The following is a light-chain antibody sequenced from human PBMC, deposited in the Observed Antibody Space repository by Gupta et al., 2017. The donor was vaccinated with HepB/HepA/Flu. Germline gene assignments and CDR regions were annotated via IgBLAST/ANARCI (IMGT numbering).Light chain of an antibody. CDR1: SSDVGSYNL. V-gene: IGLV2-23*02. Sequence: ALSQPAPVSGSPGQSLTISCTGTSSDVGSYNLVSWYQQHPGKAPKLMIYEVTKRPSGVSNRFSGSKSGNTASLTISGLQAEDEADYYCCSFAGSSTLVFGTGTKVTVL. CDR3: CSFAGSSTLV. CDR2: EVT. J-gene: IGLJ1*01.